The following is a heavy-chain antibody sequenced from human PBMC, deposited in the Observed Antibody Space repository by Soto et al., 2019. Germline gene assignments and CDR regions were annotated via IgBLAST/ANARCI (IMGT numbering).Heavy chain of an antibody. V-gene: IGHV3-9*01. Sequence: EVQLVESGGGLVQPGRSLRLSCAASGFTFEDYAMHWVRQAPGKGLEWVSGISWNSGSIGYADSVKGRFTISRDNAKNSLYLQMNSLSAEETALYYCAKDRGVRGVDPHYYYYMDVWGKGTTVTVSS. CDR3: AKDRGVRGVDPHYYYYMDV. J-gene: IGHJ6*03. CDR1: GFTFEDYA. D-gene: IGHD3-10*01. CDR2: ISWNSGSI.